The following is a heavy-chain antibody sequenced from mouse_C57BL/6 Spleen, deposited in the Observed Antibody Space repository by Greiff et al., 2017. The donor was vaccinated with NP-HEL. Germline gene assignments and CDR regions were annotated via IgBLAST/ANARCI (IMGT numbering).Heavy chain of an antibody. V-gene: IGHV1-15*01. CDR3: TSPYDYDEGYYAMDY. D-gene: IGHD2-4*01. CDR2: IDPETGGT. J-gene: IGHJ4*01. Sequence: VKLQESGAELVRPGASVTLSCKASGYTFTDYEMHWVKQTPVHGLEWIGAIDPETGGTAYNQKFKGKAILTADKSSSTAYMELRSLTSEDSAVYYCTSPYDYDEGYYAMDYWGQGTSVTVSS. CDR1: GYTFTDYE.